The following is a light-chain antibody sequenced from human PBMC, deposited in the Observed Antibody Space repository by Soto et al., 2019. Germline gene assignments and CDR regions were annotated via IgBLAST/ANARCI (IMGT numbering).Light chain of an antibody. J-gene: IGKJ2*01. CDR3: QQDGSSPPYT. CDR2: GSS. V-gene: IGKV3-20*01. CDR1: QSVSNNY. Sequence: EVVLTQSPGTLSLSPGERATLSCRASQSVSNNYFAWYQQKPGQAPRLLIFGSSDRATGIPDRFSGSGSGTDCTLTISRLEPEDFAVYYCQQDGSSPPYTFGQGTKLAIK.